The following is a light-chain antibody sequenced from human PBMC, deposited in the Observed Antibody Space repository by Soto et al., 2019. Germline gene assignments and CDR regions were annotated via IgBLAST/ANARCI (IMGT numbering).Light chain of an antibody. V-gene: IGLV2-14*01. CDR2: EVS. CDR1: SSDVGGYNY. CDR3: SSYTSRSTRV. Sequence: QSALTQPASVSGSPGQSVTISCTGTSSDVGGYNYVSWYQQHPGKAPKLMIYEVSNRPSGVSNRFSGSKPGNTASLTISGFRAEDEADYYCSSYTSRSTRVFGGGTKLTVL. J-gene: IGLJ3*02.